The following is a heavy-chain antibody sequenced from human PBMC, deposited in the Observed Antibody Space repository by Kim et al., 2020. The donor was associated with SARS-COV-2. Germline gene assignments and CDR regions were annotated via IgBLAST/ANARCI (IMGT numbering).Heavy chain of an antibody. CDR2: IKSKTDGGTT. V-gene: IGHV3-15*01. CDR1: GFTFSNAW. Sequence: GGSLRLSCAASGFTFSNAWMSWVRQAPGKGLEWVGRIKSKTDGGTTDYAAPVKGRFTISRDDSKNTLYLQMNSLKTEDTAVYYCTTDAGIWNYYDSSGLDYWGQGTLVTVSS. CDR3: TTDAGIWNYYDSSGLDY. J-gene: IGHJ4*02. D-gene: IGHD3-22*01.